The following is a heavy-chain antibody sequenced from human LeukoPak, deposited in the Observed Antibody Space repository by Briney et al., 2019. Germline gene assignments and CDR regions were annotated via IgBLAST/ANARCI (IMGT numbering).Heavy chain of an antibody. J-gene: IGHJ3*02. CDR1: GGSISSYY. Sequence: SETLSLTCTVSGGSISSYYWSWLRQPAGKGLEWIGRIYTSGSTNYNRSLKSRVTMSVDTSKNQFSLKLSSVTAADTAVYYCARGGETRTRNAFDIWGQGTMVTVSS. CDR3: ARGGETRTRNAFDI. D-gene: IGHD3-10*01. V-gene: IGHV4-4*07. CDR2: IYTSGST.